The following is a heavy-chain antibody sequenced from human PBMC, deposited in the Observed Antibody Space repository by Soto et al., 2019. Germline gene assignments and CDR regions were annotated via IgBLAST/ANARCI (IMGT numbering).Heavy chain of an antibody. CDR1: GYTFSSYA. Sequence: ASVKVSCKASGYTFSSYATHWVRQAPGQRLEWMGWINAGNGNSKYSQKFQGRVTITRDTSASTAYMELSSLTSEDTAVYYCAREGGTYLTTAFDPWGQGTLVTSPQ. CDR2: INAGNGNS. D-gene: IGHD1-26*01. J-gene: IGHJ5*02. V-gene: IGHV1-3*01. CDR3: AREGGTYLTTAFDP.